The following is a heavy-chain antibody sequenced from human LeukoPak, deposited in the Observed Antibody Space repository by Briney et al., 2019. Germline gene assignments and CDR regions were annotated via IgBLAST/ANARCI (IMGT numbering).Heavy chain of an antibody. Sequence: SETLSLTCAVSGGSISSDYWTWIRQPPGKRLEWIGYISYSGSTIYNPSLKSRVTISVDTSKNQFSLKLSSVTAADTAVYYCARWGDNRAYFDIWGRGTLVTVSA. CDR3: ARWGDNRAYFDI. CDR2: ISYSGST. J-gene: IGHJ2*01. D-gene: IGHD1-14*01. CDR1: GGSISSDY. V-gene: IGHV4-59*12.